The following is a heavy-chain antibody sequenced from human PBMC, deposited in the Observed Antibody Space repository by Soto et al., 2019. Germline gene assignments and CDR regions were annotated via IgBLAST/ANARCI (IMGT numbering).Heavy chain of an antibody. J-gene: IGHJ4*02. CDR2: IITFNGNT. CDR1: GYSSSRNG. V-gene: IGHV1-18*01. D-gene: IGHD2-8*01. Sequence: ASLKVSCTASGYSSSRNGISWVRQAPGQGLEWIGWIITFNGNTNYAQKFQGRVTMTTDTSTTTAYMELRSLRSDDTAVYYCARDVRPHNVVIEPTDFPPIRFYFDYWGQGTLVPVSS. CDR3: ARDVRPHNVVIEPTDFPPIRFYFDY.